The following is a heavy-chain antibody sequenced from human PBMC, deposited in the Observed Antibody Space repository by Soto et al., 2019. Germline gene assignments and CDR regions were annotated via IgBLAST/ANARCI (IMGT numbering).Heavy chain of an antibody. J-gene: IGHJ4*02. V-gene: IGHV3-23*01. CDR1: GFTFNSYA. D-gene: IGHD3-22*01. CDR2: ISGSGGST. Sequence: GGSLRLSCAASGFTFNSYAMSWVRPAPGKGLEWVSAISGSGGSTYYADSVRGRFTISRDNSKNTLYLQMNSLRAEDTAVYYCAKDSSGYPGGYFDYWGQGTLVTVSS. CDR3: AKDSSGYPGGYFDY.